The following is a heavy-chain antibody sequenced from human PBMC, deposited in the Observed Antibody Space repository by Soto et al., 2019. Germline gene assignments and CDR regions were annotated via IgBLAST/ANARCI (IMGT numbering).Heavy chain of an antibody. CDR1: GDSVSSNSAA. J-gene: IGHJ6*02. V-gene: IGHV6-1*01. D-gene: IGHD3-22*01. Sequence: SQTLSLTCAISGDSVSSNSAAWNWIRQSPSRSLEWLGRTYYRSKWYNDYAVSVKSRITINPDTSKNQFSLQLNSVTPEDTAVYYCARGSYYDSSGRGPDYYYYGMDVWGQGTTVTVSS. CDR2: TYYRSKWYN. CDR3: ARGSYYDSSGRGPDYYYYGMDV.